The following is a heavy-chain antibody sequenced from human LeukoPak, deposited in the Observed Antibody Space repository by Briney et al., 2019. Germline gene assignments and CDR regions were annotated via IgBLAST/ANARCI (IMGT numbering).Heavy chain of an antibody. CDR3: ARGGGLDV. CDR1: GFTFSSYW. CDR2: INHNGNVN. Sequence: GSLRLSCAASGFTFSSYWMNWARQAPGRGLEWVASINHNGNVNYYVDSVKGRFTISRDNAKNSLYLQMSNLRAEDTAVYFCARGGGLDVWGQGATVTVSS. D-gene: IGHD3-16*01. J-gene: IGHJ6*02. V-gene: IGHV3-7*03.